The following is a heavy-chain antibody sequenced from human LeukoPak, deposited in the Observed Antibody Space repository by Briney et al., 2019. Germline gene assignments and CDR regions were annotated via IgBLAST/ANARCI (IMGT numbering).Heavy chain of an antibody. J-gene: IGHJ4*02. CDR1: GFTFDDYA. CDR3: ASAVAGAFDY. CDR2: ITWDGGST. Sequence: GGSLRLSCAASGFTFDDYAMHWVRQAPGKGLGWVSLITWDGGSTYYADSVEGRFTISRDNSKNSLYLQMNSLRAEDTALYYCASAVAGAFDYWGQGTLVTVSS. V-gene: IGHV3-43D*03. D-gene: IGHD6-19*01.